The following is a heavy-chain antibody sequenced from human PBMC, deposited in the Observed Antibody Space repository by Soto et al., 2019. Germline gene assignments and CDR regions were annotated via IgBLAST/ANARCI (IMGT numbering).Heavy chain of an antibody. CDR2: IKSKTDGGTT. CDR3: TTESVGIQLWSPHTYYVAY. CDR1: GFTFSNAW. J-gene: IGHJ4*02. D-gene: IGHD5-18*01. Sequence: EVQLVESGGGLVTPGGSLRLSCAAAGFTFSNAWMNWVRQAPGQGLEWVGRIKSKTDGGTTDYAAPVKGRFTISRDDSKNTLYLQMNSLKTEDTAVYYCTTESVGIQLWSPHTYYVAYWGQGTLVTVSS. V-gene: IGHV3-15*07.